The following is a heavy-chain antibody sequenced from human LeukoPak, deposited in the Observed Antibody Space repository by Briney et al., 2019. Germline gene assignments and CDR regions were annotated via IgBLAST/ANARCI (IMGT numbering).Heavy chain of an antibody. J-gene: IGHJ6*02. CDR1: GFTFSSYA. Sequence: GGSLRLSCAASGFTFSSYAMSWVRQAPGKGLEWVSAISGRGDSTYYADSVKGRIPISRDNSKNTLYLQMNSLRAEDTAVYYCAKGDRFGTTGTMDVWGQGTTVTVSS. V-gene: IGHV3-23*01. D-gene: IGHD1-1*01. CDR2: ISGRGDST. CDR3: AKGDRFGTTGTMDV.